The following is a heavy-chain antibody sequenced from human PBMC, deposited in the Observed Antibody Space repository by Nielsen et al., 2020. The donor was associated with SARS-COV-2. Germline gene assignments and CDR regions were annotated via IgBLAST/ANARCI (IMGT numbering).Heavy chain of an antibody. CDR2: IYSGGST. CDR3: TTYYYDSSGFHYFDY. V-gene: IGHV3-53*01. CDR1: GFTVSSNY. J-gene: IGHJ4*02. D-gene: IGHD3-22*01. Sequence: GGSLRLSCAASGFTVSSNYMSWVRQAPGKGLEWVSVIYSGGSTYYADSVKGRFTISRDNSKNTLYLQMNSLRAEDTAVYYCTTYYYDSSGFHYFDYWGQGTLVTVSS.